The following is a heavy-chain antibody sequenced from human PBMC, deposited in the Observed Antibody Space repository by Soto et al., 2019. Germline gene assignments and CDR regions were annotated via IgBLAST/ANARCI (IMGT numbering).Heavy chain of an antibody. Sequence: GGSLRLSCAASGFTFSSYAMSWVRQAPGKGLEWVSAISGSGGSTYYADSVKGRFTISRDNSKNTLYLQMNSLRAEDTAVYYCAKTQGAIFGGRQGYWGQGTLVTVSS. CDR3: AKTQGAIFGGRQGY. D-gene: IGHD3-3*01. V-gene: IGHV3-23*01. CDR1: GFTFSSYA. CDR2: ISGSGGST. J-gene: IGHJ4*02.